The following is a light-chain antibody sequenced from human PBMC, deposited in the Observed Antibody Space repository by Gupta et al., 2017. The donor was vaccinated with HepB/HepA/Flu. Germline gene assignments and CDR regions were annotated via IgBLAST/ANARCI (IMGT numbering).Light chain of an antibody. Sequence: QSVLTHPPSASGTPGPRVTISCSGSTSNIGVNTVNWYQHLPGSAPKLLIYHNDQRPSGVPDRFSASKSGTSASLASSGLQSGDEADYYCAAWHDSVDAPVFGGGTKLTVL. V-gene: IGLV1-44*01. CDR2: HND. J-gene: IGLJ2*01. CDR1: TSNIGVNT. CDR3: AAWHDSVDAPV.